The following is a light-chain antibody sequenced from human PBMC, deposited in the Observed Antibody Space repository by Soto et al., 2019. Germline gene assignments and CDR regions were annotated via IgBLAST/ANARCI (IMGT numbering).Light chain of an antibody. CDR3: HHYDAAMWT. CDR1: QSVRSN. V-gene: IGKV3-20*01. J-gene: IGKJ1*01. Sequence: EIVLTQSPGNLSLSPGERVTLSCRASQSVRSNLDWYQQKPGQSPRLLIYGASTRATGIPDRFSGSGSGTDFTLTISRLEAEDFAVYYCHHYDAAMWTFGQGTKVEIK. CDR2: GAS.